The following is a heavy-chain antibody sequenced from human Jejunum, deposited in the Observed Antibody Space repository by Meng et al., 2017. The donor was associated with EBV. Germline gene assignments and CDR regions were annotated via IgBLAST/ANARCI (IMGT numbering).Heavy chain of an antibody. CDR1: AGSISGGGYY. Sequence: QVRLQESGPGLLKPSQPLSLTCVVSAGSISGGGYYWSWIRQPPGKGLEWIGYIHYNGATYYNPSLKSRLTMAVDTSKNQFSLKLSSVTAADTAVYYCARVNGYCSEGTCYYLDYWGQGTLVTVSS. CDR2: IHYNGAT. D-gene: IGHD2-15*01. J-gene: IGHJ4*02. CDR3: ARVNGYCSEGTCYYLDY. V-gene: IGHV4-30-4*01.